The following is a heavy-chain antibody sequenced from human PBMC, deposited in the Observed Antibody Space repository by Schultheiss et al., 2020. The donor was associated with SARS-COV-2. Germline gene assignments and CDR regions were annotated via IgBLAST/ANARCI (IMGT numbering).Heavy chain of an antibody. J-gene: IGHJ4*02. D-gene: IGHD3-3*01. CDR1: GGSISSYY. CDR3: ARAERAFTIFGVVL. Sequence: GSLRLSCTVSGGSISSYYWSWIRQPAGKGLEWIGRIYTSGSTNYNPSLKSRVTISVDTSKNQFSLKLSSVTAADTAVYYCARAERAFTIFGVVLWGQGTLVTVSS. V-gene: IGHV4-4*07. CDR2: IYTSGST.